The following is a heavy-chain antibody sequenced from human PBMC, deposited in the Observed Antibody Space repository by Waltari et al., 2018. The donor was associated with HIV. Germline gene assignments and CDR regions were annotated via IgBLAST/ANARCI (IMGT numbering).Heavy chain of an antibody. CDR3: ARRGYYYDSSGYYPDAFDI. CDR1: GGSFSGYY. CDR2: INHSGST. V-gene: IGHV4-34*01. J-gene: IGHJ3*02. D-gene: IGHD3-22*01. Sequence: QVQLQQWGAGLLKPSETLSLTCAVYGGSFSGYYWSWIRQPPGKGLEWIGEINHSGSTNYNPSLKSRVTISVDTSKNQFSLKLSSVTAADTAVYYCARRGYYYDSSGYYPDAFDIWGQGTMFTVSS.